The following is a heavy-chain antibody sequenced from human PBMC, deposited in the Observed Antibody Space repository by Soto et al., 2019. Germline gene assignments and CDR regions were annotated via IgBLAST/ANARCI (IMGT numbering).Heavy chain of an antibody. CDR1: GYTFSNYF. CDR2: VNPKRGGT. D-gene: IGHD3-3*01. Sequence: QVLLVQSGAEVKEPGASAKVSCKTYGYTFSNYFLHWVRQAPGQGPEWMGFVNPKRGGTEYAQKFQGRVTMTRDTSINTVYLDLSRLTSDDTAIYYCARDSGIPGRFWYFDIWGRGTLVTVSS. V-gene: IGHV1-2*02. J-gene: IGHJ2*01. CDR3: ARDSGIPGRFWYFDI.